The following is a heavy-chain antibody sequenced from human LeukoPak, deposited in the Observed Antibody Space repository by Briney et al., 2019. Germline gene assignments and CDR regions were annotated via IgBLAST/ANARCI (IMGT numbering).Heavy chain of an antibody. CDR2: INGGGGST. Sequence: GGSLRLSCAASGFTFSNHAMTWVRQAPGKGLEWVASINGGGGSTHYADSVKGRFDISRDNSKITLSLQMNSLRAEDTAVYYCAKDHYDGTAYYGYYYGIDVWGQGTTVTVSS. V-gene: IGHV3-23*01. J-gene: IGHJ6*02. D-gene: IGHD3-22*01. CDR3: AKDHYDGTAYYGYYYGIDV. CDR1: GFTFSNHA.